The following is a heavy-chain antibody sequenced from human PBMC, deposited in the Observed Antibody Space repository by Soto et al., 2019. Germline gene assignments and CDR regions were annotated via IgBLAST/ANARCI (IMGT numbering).Heavy chain of an antibody. CDR2: IIPIFGTA. CDR1: GGTFSSYA. J-gene: IGHJ6*02. V-gene: IGHV1-69*13. CDR3: ARIRNRYSYGYGADYYYYGMDV. D-gene: IGHD5-18*01. Sequence: SVKVSCKASGGTFSSYAISWVRQAPGQGLEWMGGIIPIFGTANYAQKFQGRVTITADESTSTAYMELSSLRSEDTAVYYCARIRNRYSYGYGADYYYYGMDVWGQGTTVTVSS.